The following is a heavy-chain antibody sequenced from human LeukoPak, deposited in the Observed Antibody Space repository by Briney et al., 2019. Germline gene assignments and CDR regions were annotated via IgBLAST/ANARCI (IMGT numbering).Heavy chain of an antibody. D-gene: IGHD4-17*01. CDR3: AKDRDYGYDY. CDR2: LSGSGGST. J-gene: IGHJ4*02. V-gene: IGHV3-23*01. CDR1: GFTFSSYD. Sequence: GGSLRLSCAASGFTFSSYDMHWVGHAPGKGLEGVSALSGSGGSTFYADSVKGRFTISRDNSKNTLYLQMNSLRAADTAVYYCAKDRDYGYDYWGQGTLVTVSS.